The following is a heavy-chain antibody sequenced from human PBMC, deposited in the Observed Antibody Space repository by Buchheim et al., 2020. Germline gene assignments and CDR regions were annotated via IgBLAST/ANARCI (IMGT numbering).Heavy chain of an antibody. Sequence: QVQLQESGPGLVKPSETLSLTCTVSGGSISSYYWSWIRQPPGGGLECIAYIHYSGSTNYNPSLKSRVTISVDTAKPRFSLKVSSVTAADTAVYYCARQGHYGDYDNWGQGTL. CDR1: GGSISSYY. V-gene: IGHV4-59*08. CDR3: ARQGHYGDYDN. D-gene: IGHD4-17*01. J-gene: IGHJ4*02. CDR2: IHYSGST.